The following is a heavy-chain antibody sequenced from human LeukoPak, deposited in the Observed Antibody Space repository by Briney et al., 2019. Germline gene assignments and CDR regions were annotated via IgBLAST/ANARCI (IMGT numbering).Heavy chain of an antibody. V-gene: IGHV3-23*01. J-gene: IGHJ4*02. Sequence: GGSLRLSCAASGFTFSSYGMHWVRQAPGKGLEWVSAISGSGGSTYYADSVKGRFTISRDSSKNTLYLQMNSMRAEDTAVYYCARGSGYFLDFDYWGQRTLVTVSS. D-gene: IGHD3-22*01. CDR3: ARGSGYFLDFDY. CDR1: GFTFSSYG. CDR2: ISGSGGST.